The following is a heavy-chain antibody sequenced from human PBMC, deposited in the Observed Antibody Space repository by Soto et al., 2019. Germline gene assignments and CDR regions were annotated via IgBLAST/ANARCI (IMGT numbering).Heavy chain of an antibody. CDR1: GGSMSSYR. V-gene: IGHV4-4*07. Sequence: PSETLSLTCTVPGGSMSSYRWSWIRQPAGKGLEWIGRLNTYGNTHYNPSLKSRVTVSVDTSRNQFFLTLRSVTAADSAVYHCGRESGETWDYEASWGHGTPVTVSS. CDR3: GRESGETWDYEAS. D-gene: IGHD1-7*01. J-gene: IGHJ5*01. CDR2: LNTYGNT.